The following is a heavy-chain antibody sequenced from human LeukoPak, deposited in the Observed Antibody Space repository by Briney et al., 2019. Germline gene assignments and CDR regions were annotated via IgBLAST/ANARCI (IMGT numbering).Heavy chain of an antibody. CDR3: ANGGYDFWSGYPRIDAFDI. V-gene: IGHV3-30*02. CDR1: GFTFSSYG. D-gene: IGHD3-3*01. Sequence: PGGSLRLSCAASGFTFSSYGMHWVRQAPGKGLEWVAFIRYDGSNKYYADSVKGRFTISRDNSKNTLYLQMNSLRAEDTAAYYCANGGYDFWSGYPRIDAFDIWGQGTMVTVSS. J-gene: IGHJ3*02. CDR2: IRYDGSNK.